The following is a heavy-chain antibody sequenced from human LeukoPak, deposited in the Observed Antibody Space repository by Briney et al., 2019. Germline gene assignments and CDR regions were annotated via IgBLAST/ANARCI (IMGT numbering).Heavy chain of an antibody. CDR2: INHSGST. CDR3: ARGCFGAAIGYDSSGYYYFDY. CDR1: GGSFSGYY. Sequence: PSETLSLTCAVYGGSFSGYYWSWIRQPPGKGLEWIGEINHSGSTNYNPSLKGRVTISVDTSKNQFSLKLSSVTAADTAVYYCARGCFGAAIGYDSSGYYYFDYWGQGTLVTVSS. D-gene: IGHD3-22*01. V-gene: IGHV4-34*01. J-gene: IGHJ4*02.